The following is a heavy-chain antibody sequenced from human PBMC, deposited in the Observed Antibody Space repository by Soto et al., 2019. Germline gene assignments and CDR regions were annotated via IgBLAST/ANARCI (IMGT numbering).Heavy chain of an antibody. CDR3: ARGLVEMQDYYYYYMDV. V-gene: IGHV5-51*01. D-gene: IGHD2-8*02. J-gene: IGHJ6*03. Sequence: GESLKISCKGSGYSFTSYWIGWVRQMPGKGLEWMGIIYPGDSDTRYSPSFQGQVTISADKSISTAYLQWSSLKASDTAMYYCARGLVEMQDYYYYYMDVWGKGTTVTVSS. CDR1: GYSFTSYW. CDR2: IYPGDSDT.